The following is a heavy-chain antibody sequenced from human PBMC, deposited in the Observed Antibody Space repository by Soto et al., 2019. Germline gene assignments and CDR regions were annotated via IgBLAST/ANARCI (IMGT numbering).Heavy chain of an antibody. D-gene: IGHD2-15*01. Sequence: ASVKVSCKASGYTFTSYDINWVRQATGQGLEWMGWMNPNSGNTGYAQKFQGRVTMTRNTSISTAYMELSSLRSEDTAVYYCAEARYCSGGSCYWFDPWGQGTLVTVSS. CDR1: GYTFTSYD. V-gene: IGHV1-8*01. CDR2: MNPNSGNT. J-gene: IGHJ5*02. CDR3: AEARYCSGGSCYWFDP.